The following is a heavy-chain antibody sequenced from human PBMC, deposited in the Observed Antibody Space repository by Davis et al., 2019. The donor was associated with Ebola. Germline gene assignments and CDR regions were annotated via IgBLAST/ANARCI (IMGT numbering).Heavy chain of an antibody. D-gene: IGHD6-13*01. CDR2: IIPILGIA. CDR3: ARERVTGSSLPAPYYYYGMDV. J-gene: IGHJ6*04. CDR1: GGTFSSYT. V-gene: IGHV1-69*04. Sequence: SVKVSCKASGGTFSSYTISWVRQAPGQGLEWMGRIIPILGIANYAQKFQGRVTITADESTSTAYMELSSLRSEDTAVYYCARERVTGSSLPAPYYYYGMDVWGKGTTVTVSS.